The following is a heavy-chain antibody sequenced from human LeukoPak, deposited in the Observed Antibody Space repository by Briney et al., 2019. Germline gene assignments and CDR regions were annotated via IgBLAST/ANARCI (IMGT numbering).Heavy chain of an antibody. D-gene: IGHD5-18*01. CDR2: IYNTGNS. CDR1: GGPISSYF. Sequence: SEPLSLTCTVSGGPISSYFESWLRHPPGKGVEWSEYIYNTGNSDYNPSLKSRVSISLDTSNHQFSLKLRSVTAADTAVYYCARISGYSYGFKPRDVFDIWGQGTMVTVSA. J-gene: IGHJ3*02. CDR3: ARISGYSYGFKPRDVFDI. V-gene: IGHV4-59*01.